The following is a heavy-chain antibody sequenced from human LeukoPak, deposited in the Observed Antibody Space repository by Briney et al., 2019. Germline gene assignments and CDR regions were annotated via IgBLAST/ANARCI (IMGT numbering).Heavy chain of an antibody. J-gene: IGHJ4*02. CDR3: ARARPYSYGYYFDY. V-gene: IGHV4-34*01. CDR1: GGSFSGYY. Sequence: PSETLSLTCAVYGGSFSGYYWSWIRQPPGKGLEWIGEINHSGSTNYNPSLKSRVTISVDTSKNQFSLKLSSVTAADTAVYYCARARPYSYGYYFDYWGQGTLVTVSS. CDR2: INHSGST. D-gene: IGHD5-18*01.